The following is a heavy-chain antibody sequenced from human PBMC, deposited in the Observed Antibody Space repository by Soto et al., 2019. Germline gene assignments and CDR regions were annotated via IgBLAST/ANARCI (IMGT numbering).Heavy chain of an antibody. CDR1: GFTFSSYG. CDR2: IWYDGSNK. J-gene: IGHJ6*04. CDR3: ARAGPNITYYDFWSGYHYYYYGMDV. D-gene: IGHD3-3*01. Sequence: GGSLRLSCAASGFTFSSYGMHWVRQAPGKGLEWVAVIWYDGSNKYYADSVKGRFTISRDNSKNTLYLQMNSLRAEDTAVYYCARAGPNITYYDFWSGYHYYYYGMDVWGEGTTVSVAS. V-gene: IGHV3-33*01.